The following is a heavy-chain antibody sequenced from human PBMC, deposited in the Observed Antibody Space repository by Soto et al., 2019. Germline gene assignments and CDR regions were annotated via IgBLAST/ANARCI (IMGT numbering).Heavy chain of an antibody. D-gene: IGHD2-15*01. CDR3: ARGEDCSGGSCYSPGLDFDY. CDR1: GGSISSYY. Sequence: PSETLSLTCTDSGGSISSYYWSWIRQPPGKGLEWIGYIFYSGSTNYNHSLKTGVTISVDTSKNQFSLKLSSVTAADTAVYYCARGEDCSGGSCYSPGLDFDYWGQGTLVTVSS. V-gene: IGHV4-59*01. J-gene: IGHJ4*02. CDR2: IFYSGST.